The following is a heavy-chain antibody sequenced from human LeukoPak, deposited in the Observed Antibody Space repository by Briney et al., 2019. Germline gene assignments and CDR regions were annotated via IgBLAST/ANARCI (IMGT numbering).Heavy chain of an antibody. V-gene: IGHV3-53*01. CDR3: AKLTAAAGTNY. J-gene: IGHJ4*02. D-gene: IGHD6-13*01. CDR2: IYSGGTT. Sequence: QSGGSLRLSCAASGFTVSSNYMSWVRQAPGKGLEWVSVIYSGGTTYHADSVKGRFTITRDNSKNTLYLQLNGLRAEDTAVYYCAKLTAAAGTNYWGQGTLVIVSS. CDR1: GFTVSSNY.